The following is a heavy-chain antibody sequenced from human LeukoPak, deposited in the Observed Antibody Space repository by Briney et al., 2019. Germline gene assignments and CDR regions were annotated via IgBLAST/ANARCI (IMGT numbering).Heavy chain of an antibody. V-gene: IGHV3-23*01. CDR3: ARAGGSTVSHSDY. Sequence: GGSLRLSCAASGFTFSSYAMSWVRQAPGKGLEWVSAISGSSGSTYYADSVKGRFTISRDNSKNTLYLQMNSLRAEDTAVYYCARAGGSTVSHSDYWGQGTLVTVSS. CDR1: GFTFSSYA. D-gene: IGHD4-17*01. J-gene: IGHJ4*02. CDR2: ISGSSGST.